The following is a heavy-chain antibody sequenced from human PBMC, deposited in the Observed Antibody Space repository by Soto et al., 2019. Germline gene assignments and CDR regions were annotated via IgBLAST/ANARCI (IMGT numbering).Heavy chain of an antibody. D-gene: IGHD6-19*01. V-gene: IGHV1-2*04. CDR1: GYTFTGYY. CDR2: INPNSGGT. Sequence: ASVKVSCKASGYTFTGYYMHWVRQAPGQGLEWMGLINPNSGGTNYAQKFQGWVTMTRDTSISTAYMELSRLRSDDTAVYYCARRAVAGMRYFDYWGQGTLVTVSS. J-gene: IGHJ4*02. CDR3: ARRAVAGMRYFDY.